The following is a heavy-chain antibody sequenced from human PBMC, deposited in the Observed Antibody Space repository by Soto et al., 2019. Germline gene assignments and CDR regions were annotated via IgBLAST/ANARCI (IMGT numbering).Heavy chain of an antibody. D-gene: IGHD6-6*01. Sequence: PSETLSLTCAVYGGSFSGYYWSWIRQPPGKGLEWIGEINHSGSTNYNPSLKSRVTISVDTSKNQFSLKLSSVTAADTAVYYCARGFYSSSPLDYWGQGTLVTVSS. CDR1: GGSFSGYY. J-gene: IGHJ4*02. CDR2: INHSGST. CDR3: ARGFYSSSPLDY. V-gene: IGHV4-34*01.